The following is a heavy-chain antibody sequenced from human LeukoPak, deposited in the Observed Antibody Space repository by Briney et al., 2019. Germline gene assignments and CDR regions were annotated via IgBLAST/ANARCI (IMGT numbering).Heavy chain of an antibody. CDR2: LSGGGDKS. D-gene: IGHD3-10*01. J-gene: IGHJ4*02. CDR1: GFTFFDYA. Sequence: PGGSLRLSCAASGFTFFDYAMTWVRQAPGKGLEWVSALSGGGDKSFYADSVKGRFTISRDNSKNMLFLQMNSLRAEDTAVYYCAKGLPIYGSIPFDYWGQGTLVTVSS. CDR3: AKGLPIYGSIPFDY. V-gene: IGHV3-23*01.